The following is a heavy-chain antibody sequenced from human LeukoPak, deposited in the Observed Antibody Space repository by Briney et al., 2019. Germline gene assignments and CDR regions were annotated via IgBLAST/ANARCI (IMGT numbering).Heavy chain of an antibody. D-gene: IGHD3-10*01. V-gene: IGHV4-59*01. CDR3: AATTYYYGSGSPAFDY. J-gene: IGHJ4*02. Sequence: SETLSLTCTVSGGSISSYYWSWIRQPPGKGLEWIGYIYYSGSTNYNPSLKSRVTISVDTSKNQFSLKLSSVAAADTAVYYCAATTYYYGSGSPAFDYWGQGTLVTVSS. CDR2: IYYSGST. CDR1: GGSISSYY.